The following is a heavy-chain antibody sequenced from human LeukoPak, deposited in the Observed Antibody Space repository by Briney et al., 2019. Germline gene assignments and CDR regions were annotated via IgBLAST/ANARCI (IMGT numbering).Heavy chain of an antibody. CDR2: IYYSGST. J-gene: IGHJ4*02. V-gene: IGHV4-61*01. CDR3: ARDLVAGYFDY. Sequence: SQTLXLTCTVSGGSISSGSYYWSWIRQPRGKGXGWIGYIYYSGSTNYNPSLKSRVTISVDTSKNQFSLKLSSVTAADTAVYYCARDLVAGYFDYWGQGTLVTVSS. CDR1: GGSISSGSYY. D-gene: IGHD6-19*01.